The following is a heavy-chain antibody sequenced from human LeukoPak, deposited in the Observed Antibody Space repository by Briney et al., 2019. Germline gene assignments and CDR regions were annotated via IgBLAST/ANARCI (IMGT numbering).Heavy chain of an antibody. CDR3: AKGSTYGDDYHDAFVV. J-gene: IGHJ3*01. V-gene: IGHV3-33*08. D-gene: IGHD4-17*01. CDR1: GFTFSSYG. Sequence: SGGSLRHSYSASGFTFSSYGMHWLGQAPPKGREGVAVIRHDRSIKYYADSGKGRFTIPRDNSKNTLYLQMNRVRGEDRAVYYCAKGSTYGDDYHDAFVVWGEGTMGTVSS. CDR2: IRHDRSIK.